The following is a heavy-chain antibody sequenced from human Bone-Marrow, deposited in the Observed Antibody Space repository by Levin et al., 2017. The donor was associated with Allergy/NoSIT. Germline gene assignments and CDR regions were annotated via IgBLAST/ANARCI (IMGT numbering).Heavy chain of an antibody. D-gene: IGHD2-15*01. CDR3: AKELGPWLLSFDY. Sequence: ASVKVSCKASGYTFTSYDINWVRQATGQGLEWMGWMNPNSGNTGYAQKFQGRVTMTRNTSISTAYMELSSLRSEDTAVYYCAKELGPWLLSFDYWGQGTLVTVSS. V-gene: IGHV1-8*01. CDR2: MNPNSGNT. J-gene: IGHJ4*02. CDR1: GYTFTSYD.